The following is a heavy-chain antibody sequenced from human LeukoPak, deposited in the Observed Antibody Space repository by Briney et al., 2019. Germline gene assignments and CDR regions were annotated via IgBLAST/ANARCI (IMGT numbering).Heavy chain of an antibody. Sequence: SGGSLRLSCAASGFTFSDYYMSWIRQAPGKGLEWVSYISSSGTYTDYADSVKGRFTISRDNAKNSLYLQMNSLRAGDTALYYCARDQGTYGFQYWGQGTLVTVSS. D-gene: IGHD3-10*01. CDR1: GFTFSDYY. CDR3: ARDQGTYGFQY. J-gene: IGHJ1*01. V-gene: IGHV3-11*06. CDR2: ISSSGTYT.